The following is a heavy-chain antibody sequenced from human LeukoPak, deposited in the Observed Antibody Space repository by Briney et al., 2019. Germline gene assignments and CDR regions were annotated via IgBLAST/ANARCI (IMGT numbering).Heavy chain of an antibody. J-gene: IGHJ6*01. CDR1: GGSISGSRHY. V-gene: IGHV4-39*01. D-gene: IGHD3-9*01. CDR3: ASLMYYDFLTGNYYYAMDV. CDR2: MYYGGST. Sequence: SETLSLTCAVSGGSISGSRHYWTWIRQPPGKGLEWMGSMYYGGSTYLNPSLKSRVTISADTSKKQFSLKLTSVTAADTAVYYCASLMYYDFLTGNYYYAMDVWGQGTTVFVSS.